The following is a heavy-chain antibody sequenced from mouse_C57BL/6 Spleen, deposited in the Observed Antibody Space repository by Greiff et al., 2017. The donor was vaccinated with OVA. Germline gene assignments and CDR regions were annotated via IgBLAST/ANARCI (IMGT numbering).Heavy chain of an antibody. J-gene: IGHJ4*01. CDR1: GYTFTSYW. V-gene: IGHV1-7*01. D-gene: IGHD1-1*01. CDR3: ARGTTVVADAMDY. CDR2: INPSSGYT. Sequence: QVQLQQPGAELAKPGASVKLSCKASGYTFTSYWMHWVKQRPGQGLEWIGYINPSSGYTKYNQKFKDKATLTADKSSSTAYMQLSSLTYEDSAVYYCARGTTVVADAMDYWGQGTSVTVSS.